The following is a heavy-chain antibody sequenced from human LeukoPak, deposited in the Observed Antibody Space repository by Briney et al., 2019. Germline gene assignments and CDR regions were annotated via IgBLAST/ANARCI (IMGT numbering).Heavy chain of an antibody. J-gene: IGHJ4*02. Sequence: SETLSLTCTVSGGSISSYYWSWIRQPAGKGLEWIGRIYTSGSTNYNPSLKSRVTMSVDTSKNQFSLKLSSVTAADTAVYYCAREWGGIVVVPAAIYFDYWGQGTLVTVSS. CDR2: IYTSGST. V-gene: IGHV4-4*07. CDR1: GGSISSYY. CDR3: AREWGGIVVVPAAIYFDY. D-gene: IGHD2-2*01.